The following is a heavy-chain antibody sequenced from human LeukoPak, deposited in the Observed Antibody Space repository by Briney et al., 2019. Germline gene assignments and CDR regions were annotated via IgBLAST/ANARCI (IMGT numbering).Heavy chain of an antibody. J-gene: IGHJ4*02. Sequence: SETLSLTCTVSGGSISSSSYYWGWIRQPPGKGLEWIGSIYYSGSTYYNPSLKSRVTISVDTSKNQFSLKLSSVTAADTAVYYCARSPHSVAGGVLGRPYYFDYWGQGTLVTVSS. CDR2: IYYSGST. CDR3: ARSPHSVAGGVLGRPYYFDY. V-gene: IGHV4-39*01. D-gene: IGHD6-19*01. CDR1: GGSISSSSYY.